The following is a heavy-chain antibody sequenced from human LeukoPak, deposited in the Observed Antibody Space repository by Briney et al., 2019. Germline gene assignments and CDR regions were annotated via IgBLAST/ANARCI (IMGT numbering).Heavy chain of an antibody. V-gene: IGHV3-21*01. J-gene: IGHJ4*02. Sequence: SGGSLRLSCAASGFTFDDYAMHWVRHAPGKGLEWVSSISSSSSYIYYADSVKGRFTISRDNAKNSLYLQMNSLRAEDTAVYYCAREWANYYFDYWGQGTLVTVSS. CDR3: AREWANYYFDY. CDR1: GFTFDDYA. D-gene: IGHD4/OR15-4a*01. CDR2: ISSSSSYI.